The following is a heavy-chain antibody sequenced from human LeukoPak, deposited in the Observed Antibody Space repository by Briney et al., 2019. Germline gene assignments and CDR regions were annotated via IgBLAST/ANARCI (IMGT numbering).Heavy chain of an antibody. CDR1: GYTFTSYA. CDR3: ARGLTGGLDP. D-gene: IGHD3-10*01. J-gene: IGHJ5*02. V-gene: IGHV1-3*01. Sequence: GASVKVSCKSSGYTFTSYAMHWMRQAPGQRLEWMGWINAGNGNTYYSQKFQGRVTITRDTSASTAYMELSSLRSEDTAVYYCARGLTGGLDPWGQGTLVTVSS. CDR2: INAGNGNT.